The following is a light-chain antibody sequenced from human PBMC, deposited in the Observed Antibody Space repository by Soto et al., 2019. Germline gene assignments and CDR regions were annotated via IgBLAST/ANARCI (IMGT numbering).Light chain of an antibody. CDR2: GAS. Sequence: EIVMTQSPATLSVSPGERATLSCRASQSVSSNLAWYQQKPGQAPRLLIYGASTRATGIPARFSGSGSGTDFTLTISSLQSEDFAVYYCQQYNKWTFTFGGGTKVEIK. J-gene: IGKJ4*01. V-gene: IGKV3-15*01. CDR1: QSVSSN. CDR3: QQYNKWTFT.